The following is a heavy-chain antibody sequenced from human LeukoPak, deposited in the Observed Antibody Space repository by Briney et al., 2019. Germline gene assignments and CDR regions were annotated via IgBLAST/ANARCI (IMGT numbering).Heavy chain of an antibody. CDR2: IVVGSGNA. CDR3: AAAYRGRDYGDYGAGGLFDY. V-gene: IGHV1-58*01. D-gene: IGHD4-17*01. J-gene: IGHJ4*02. Sequence: ASVKVSCKASGFTFTSSAVQWVRQARGQRLEWIGWIVVGSGNANYAQKFQERVTITRDMSTSTAYMELSSLRSEDTAVYYCAAAYRGRDYGDYGAGGLFDYWGQGTLVTVSS. CDR1: GFTFTSSA.